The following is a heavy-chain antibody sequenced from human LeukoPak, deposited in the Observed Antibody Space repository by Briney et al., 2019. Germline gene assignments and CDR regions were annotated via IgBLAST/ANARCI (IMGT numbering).Heavy chain of an antibody. J-gene: IGHJ6*02. CDR1: GGSISSYY. CDR2: IYYSGST. Sequence: SETLSLTCTVSGGSISSYYWSWIRQPPGKGLKWIGYIYYSGSTNYNPSLKSRVTISVDTSKNQFSLKLSSVTAADTAVYYCARHTYYYYGMDVWGQGTTVTVSS. CDR3: ARHTYYYYGMDV. V-gene: IGHV4-59*08.